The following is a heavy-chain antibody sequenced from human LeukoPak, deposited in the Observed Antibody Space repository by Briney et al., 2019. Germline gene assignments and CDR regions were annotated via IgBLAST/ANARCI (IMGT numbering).Heavy chain of an antibody. CDR1: GGSFSGYY. V-gene: IGHV4-34*01. J-gene: IGHJ5*02. CDR3: ARFQNERAGGSDP. Sequence: PSETLSLTCAVYGGSFSGYYWSWIRQPPGKGLEWIGEINHSGSTNYNPSLKSRVTISVDTSKNQFSLKLSSVTAADTAVYYCARFQNERAGGSDPGGREPRVTVSS. CDR2: INHSGST. D-gene: IGHD1-1*01.